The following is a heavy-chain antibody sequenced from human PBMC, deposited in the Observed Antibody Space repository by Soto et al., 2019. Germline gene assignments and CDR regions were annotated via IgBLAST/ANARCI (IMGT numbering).Heavy chain of an antibody. J-gene: IGHJ4*02. V-gene: IGHV1-2*02. CDR3: ARALDDSVTGFQF. CDR1: GYIFTDYY. CDR2: IDPKSGDT. D-gene: IGHD3-9*01. Sequence: QVQLVQSGAEVKKPGASVKVSCKASGYIFTDYYIHWVRQAPGQGLAWMGWIDPKSGDTAYAQNFHGRVTMTRDASISTAYMELNSLRSDDTGVYFCARALDDSVTGFQFWGQGALIAVSS.